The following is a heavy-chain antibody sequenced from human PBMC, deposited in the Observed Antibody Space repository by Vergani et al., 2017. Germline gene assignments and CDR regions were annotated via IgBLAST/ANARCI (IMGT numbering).Heavy chain of an antibody. V-gene: IGHV3-23*01. CDR1: GFTFSSYS. Sequence: EVQLLESGGGLVQPGGSLRLSCAASGFTFSSYSMNWVRQAPGKGLEWVSAISGSGGSTYYADSVKGRFTISRDNSKNTLYLQMNSLRAEDTAVYYCAKRAAGNPYYYGMDVWGQGTTVTVSS. CDR2: ISGSGGST. D-gene: IGHD6-13*01. J-gene: IGHJ6*02. CDR3: AKRAAGNPYYYGMDV.